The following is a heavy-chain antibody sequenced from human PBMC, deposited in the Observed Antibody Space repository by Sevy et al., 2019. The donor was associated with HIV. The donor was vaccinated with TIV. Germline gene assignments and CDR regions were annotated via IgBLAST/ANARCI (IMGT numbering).Heavy chain of an antibody. J-gene: IGHJ5*02. V-gene: IGHV3-7*01. CDR3: ARVRSLYDYVWGTYRHLWFDP. Sequence: GGSLRLSCAASGFTFTSYWMSWVRQAPGKGLEWVASLEQDGCEKYYVDSVKGRFTISRDNAKKSLYMQMNSLTAEDTAVYYCARVRSLYDYVWGTYRHLWFDPSGQGTLVTVSS. CDR2: LEQDGCEK. CDR1: GFTFTSYW. D-gene: IGHD3-16*02.